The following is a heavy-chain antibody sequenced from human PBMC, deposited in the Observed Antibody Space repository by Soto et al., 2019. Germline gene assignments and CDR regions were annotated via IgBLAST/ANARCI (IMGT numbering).Heavy chain of an antibody. CDR2: IYWDDDK. V-gene: IGHV2-5*02. D-gene: IGHD6-19*01. J-gene: IGHJ2*01. CDR3: AHSMKQWLVLPGRWYFDL. Sequence: QITLKESGPTLVKPTQTLTLTCTFSGFSLSTSGVGVGWIRQPPGKALEWLALIYWDDDKRYSPSLKSRLTITKDTSKNQVVLTMTNMDPVDTATYYCAHSMKQWLVLPGRWYFDLWGRGTLVTVSS. CDR1: GFSLSTSGVG.